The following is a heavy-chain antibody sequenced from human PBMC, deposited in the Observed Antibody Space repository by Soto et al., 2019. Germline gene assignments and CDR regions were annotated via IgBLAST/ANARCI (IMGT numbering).Heavy chain of an antibody. V-gene: IGHV3-30*18. D-gene: IGHD4-17*01. CDR3: AKDSFYGDGVRPDAFDI. CDR1: GFTFSSYG. J-gene: IGHJ3*02. Sequence: GGSLRLSCAASGFTFSSYGMHWVRQAPGKGLEWVAVISYDGSNKYYADSVKGRFTISRDNSKNTLYLQMNSLRAEDTAVYYCAKDSFYGDGVRPDAFDIWGQGTMVTVSS. CDR2: ISYDGSNK.